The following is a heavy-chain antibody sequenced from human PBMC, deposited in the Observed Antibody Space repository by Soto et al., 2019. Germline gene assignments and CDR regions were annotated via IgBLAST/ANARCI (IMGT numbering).Heavy chain of an antibody. V-gene: IGHV4-34*01. CDR2: INHSGST. D-gene: IGHD2-8*02. CDR3: ARDKITGLFDY. Sequence: PSETLSLTCAVYGGSFSGYYWTWIRQPPGTGLEWIGEINHSGSTNYNPSFKSRVTISVDTSKNQFSLKLTSVTAADTAVYYCARDKITGLFDYWGQGTLVTVLL. J-gene: IGHJ4*02. CDR1: GGSFSGYY.